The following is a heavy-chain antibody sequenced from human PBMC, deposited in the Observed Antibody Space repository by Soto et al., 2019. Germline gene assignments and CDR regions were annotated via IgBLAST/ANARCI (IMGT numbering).Heavy chain of an antibody. CDR2: IFSNDEK. V-gene: IGHV2-26*01. CDR3: ARITGSSSWFSWTDDSSWFDP. CDR1: GFSLSNARMG. D-gene: IGHD6-13*01. Sequence: SGPTLVNPXETLTLTCTVSGFSLSNARMGVSWIRQPPGKALEWLAHIFSNDEKSYSTSLKSRLTISKDTSKGQVVLTMTNMGPVDTATYYCARITGSSSWFSWTDDSSWFDPWGQGTLVTVSS. J-gene: IGHJ5*02.